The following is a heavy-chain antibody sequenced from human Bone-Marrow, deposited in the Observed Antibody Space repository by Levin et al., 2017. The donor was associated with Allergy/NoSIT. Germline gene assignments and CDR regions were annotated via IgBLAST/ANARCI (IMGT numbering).Heavy chain of an antibody. CDR1: GFTFSDYG. V-gene: IGHV3-21*06. D-gene: IGHD4-17*01. J-gene: IGHJ5*02. CDR3: GGDLVLGFDP. CDR2: ISATSRYI. Sequence: GGSLRLSCAASGFTFSDYGMNWVRQAPGKGLEGVASISATSRYIYYAESVKGRFTISRDNARNPLSLKMNSLRVEDTAVYYCGGDLVLGFDPWGQGTLVTVSS.